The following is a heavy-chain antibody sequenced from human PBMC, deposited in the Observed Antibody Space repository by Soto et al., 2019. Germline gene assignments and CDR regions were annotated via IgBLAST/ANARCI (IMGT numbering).Heavy chain of an antibody. CDR1: GGTFSSYT. V-gene: IGHV1-69*02. D-gene: IGHD6-19*01. Sequence: QVQLVQSGAEVKKPGSSVKVSCKASGGTFSSYTISWVRQAPGQGLEWMGRIIPILGIANYAQKFQGRVTITADKSTSTDYMELSSLRSEDTAVYYCARGTAGTIFDYWGQGTLVTVSS. CDR2: IIPILGIA. J-gene: IGHJ4*02. CDR3: ARGTAGTIFDY.